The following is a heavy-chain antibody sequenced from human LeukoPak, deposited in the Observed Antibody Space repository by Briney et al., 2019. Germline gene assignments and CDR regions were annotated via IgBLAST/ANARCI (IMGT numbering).Heavy chain of an antibody. CDR3: SRGLTGGTPYYFEH. CDR1: GFTFSSYW. J-gene: IGHJ4*02. Sequence: PGGSLRLSCAASGFTFSSYWMHWGRQAPGKGVVWWSRIMSDGCTTSYADSVTGRFTISRDNAKNTLYLQMNSLRAEDTAVYYCSRGLTGGTPYYFEHWGQGTLVSVSS. D-gene: IGHD1-26*01. CDR2: IMSDGCTT. V-gene: IGHV3-74*01.